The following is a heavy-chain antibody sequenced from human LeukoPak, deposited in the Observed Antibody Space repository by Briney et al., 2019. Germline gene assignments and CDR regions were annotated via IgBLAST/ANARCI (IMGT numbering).Heavy chain of an antibody. CDR2: IYHSGST. Sequence: SETXSPTCAVSGYSISSGYYWGWSRQPPGKGLEWIGSIYHSGSTYYKPSLKSRVTISVDTSKNQFSLKLSSVTAADTAVYYCARQPYSSGWDYWGQGTLVTVSS. V-gene: IGHV4-38-2*01. CDR1: GYSISSGYY. J-gene: IGHJ4*02. D-gene: IGHD6-19*01. CDR3: ARQPYSSGWDY.